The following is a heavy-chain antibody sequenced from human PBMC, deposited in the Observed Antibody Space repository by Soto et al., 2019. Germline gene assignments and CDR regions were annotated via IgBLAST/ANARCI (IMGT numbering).Heavy chain of an antibody. CDR2: ISGSGGST. J-gene: IGHJ6*02. V-gene: IGHV3-23*01. D-gene: IGHD5-18*01. CDR3: AKDQADTAMVFPFYYYYGMDV. Sequence: QPGGSLRLSCAASGFTFSSYAMSWVRQAPGKGLEWVSAISGSGGSTYYADSVKGRFTISRDNSKNTLYLQMNSLRAEDTAVYYCAKDQADTAMVFPFYYYYGMDVWGQGTTVTVSS. CDR1: GFTFSSYA.